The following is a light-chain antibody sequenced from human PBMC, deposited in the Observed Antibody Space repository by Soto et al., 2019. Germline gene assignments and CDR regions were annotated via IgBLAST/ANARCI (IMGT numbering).Light chain of an antibody. CDR3: QQTYSSPQWT. J-gene: IGKJ1*01. CDR2: DAS. CDR1: HNIRSR. Sequence: QMSQSPSTLSASVGDRVTIPCRARHNIRSRLALFQQKPGKAPKLLIYDASSLESGIPSRFSAYGSGTDLTLTISSLQPEDFATYYCQQTYSSPQWTFGQGTKVDIK. V-gene: IGKV1-5*01.